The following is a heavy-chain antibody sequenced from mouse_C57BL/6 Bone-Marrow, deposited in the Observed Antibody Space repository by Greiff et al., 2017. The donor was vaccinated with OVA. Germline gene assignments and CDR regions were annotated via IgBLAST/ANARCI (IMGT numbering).Heavy chain of an antibody. J-gene: IGHJ2*01. D-gene: IGHD1-1*01. V-gene: IGHV1-82*01. Sequence: QVQLQQSGPELVKPGASVKISCKASGYAFSSSWMNWVKQRPGKGLEWIGRIYPGDGDTNYNGKFKGKATLTADKSSSTAYMQLSSLTSEDSAVYFCARKVLRDYFDYWGQGTTLTVSS. CDR3: ARKVLRDYFDY. CDR2: IYPGDGDT. CDR1: GYAFSSSW.